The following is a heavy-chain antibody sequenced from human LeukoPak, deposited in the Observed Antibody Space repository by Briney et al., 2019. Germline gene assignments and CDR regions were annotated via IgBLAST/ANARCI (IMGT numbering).Heavy chain of an antibody. V-gene: IGHV4-30-4*01. CDR1: GGSISSGDYY. CDR3: ARATYFDWLSIDY. CDR2: IYYSGST. D-gene: IGHD3-9*01. Sequence: SQTLSLTCTVSGGSISSGDYYWSWIRQPPGKGLEWIGYIYYSGSTYYNPSLKSRVTISADTSKNQFSLKLSSVTAADTAVYYCARATYFDWLSIDYWGQGTLVTVSS. J-gene: IGHJ4*02.